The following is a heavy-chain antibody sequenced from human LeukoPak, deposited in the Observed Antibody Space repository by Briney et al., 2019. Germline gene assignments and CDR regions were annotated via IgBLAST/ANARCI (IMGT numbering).Heavy chain of an antibody. CDR1: GGTFSSYA. CDR3: ARVEAGYAAAGTGNWFDP. CDR2: IIPIFGTA. D-gene: IGHD6-13*01. Sequence: ASVKVSCKASGGTFSSYAIIWVRQAPGQGLEWMGGIIPIFGTANYAQKFRGRVTITTDESTSTAYMELSSLRSEDTAVYYCARVEAGYAAAGTGNWFDPWGQGTLVTVSS. V-gene: IGHV1-69*05. J-gene: IGHJ5*02.